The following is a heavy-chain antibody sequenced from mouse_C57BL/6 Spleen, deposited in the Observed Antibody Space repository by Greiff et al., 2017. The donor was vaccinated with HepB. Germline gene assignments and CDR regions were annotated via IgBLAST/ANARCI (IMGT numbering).Heavy chain of an antibody. CDR1: GYTFTSYW. V-gene: IGHV1-55*01. J-gene: IGHJ3*01. D-gene: IGHD2-4*01. CDR3: ARQDYDYDVGFAY. Sequence: QVQLQQPGAELVKPGASVKMSCKASGYTFTSYWITWVKQRPGQGLEWIGWIYPGSGNTKYNEKFKGKATLTADTSSSTAYMQLSSLTSEDSAVYYCARQDYDYDVGFAYWGQGTLVTVSA. CDR2: IYPGSGNT.